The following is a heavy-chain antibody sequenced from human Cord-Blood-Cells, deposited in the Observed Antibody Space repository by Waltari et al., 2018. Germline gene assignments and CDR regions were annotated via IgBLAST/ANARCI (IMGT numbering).Heavy chain of an antibody. V-gene: IGHV4-59*01. D-gene: IGHD3-3*01. Sequence: QVQLQESGPGLVKPSETLSLTCTVSGGSFSSYYWSWIRQPPGKGLECVGYIYYSGRTNYNPPLRSRVNISVDTSKNPFSLKLSSVTAADTAVYYGARASTIFGGVDYWGQGTLVTVSS. CDR2: IYYSGRT. J-gene: IGHJ4*02. CDR3: ARASTIFGGVDY. CDR1: GGSFSSYY.